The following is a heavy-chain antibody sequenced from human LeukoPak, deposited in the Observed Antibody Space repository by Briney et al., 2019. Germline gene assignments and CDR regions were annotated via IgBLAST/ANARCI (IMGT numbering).Heavy chain of an antibody. CDR2: ISWNSGSI. CDR1: GFIFDDYA. V-gene: IGHV3-9*01. J-gene: IGHJ4*02. D-gene: IGHD2-2*02. Sequence: GGSLRLSCVASGFIFDDYAIPWVRQAPGKGLEWVSGISWNSGSIGYADSAKGRFTISRDNAKNSLYLQMNSLRTEDTALYYCARAIGVTCISTSCYSFDYWGQGTLVTVSS. CDR3: ARAIGVTCISTSCYSFDY.